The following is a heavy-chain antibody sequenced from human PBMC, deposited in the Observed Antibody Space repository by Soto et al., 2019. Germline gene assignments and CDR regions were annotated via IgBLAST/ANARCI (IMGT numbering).Heavy chain of an antibody. CDR2: IYYSGST. CDR3: ARAHAPTLPFDS. CDR1: GASISSYY. D-gene: IGHD2-2*01. Sequence: SETLSLTCTVSGASISSYYWSWIRQPPGKGLEWIGYIYYSGSTNYNPSLKSRVTISVDTSKNQFSLSLNSVTAADTAVYFCARAHAPTLPFDSWGQGTLVTVSS. V-gene: IGHV4-59*01. J-gene: IGHJ4*01.